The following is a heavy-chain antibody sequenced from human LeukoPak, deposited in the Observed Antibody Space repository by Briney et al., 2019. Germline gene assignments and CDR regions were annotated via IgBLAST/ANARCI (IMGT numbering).Heavy chain of an antibody. CDR1: GGSISSNKYY. V-gene: IGHV4-39*01. CDR3: ATPYSGGYHGLDI. D-gene: IGHD1-26*01. CDR2: IYYSGST. Sequence: SETLSLTCTVSGGSISSNKYYWGWLRQPPGKGLEWLGSIYYSGSTYYNPSLKSRVTSSVDTSKNQFSLKLSSVTAADTAVYYCATPYSGGYHGLDIWGQGTMVTVSS. J-gene: IGHJ3*02.